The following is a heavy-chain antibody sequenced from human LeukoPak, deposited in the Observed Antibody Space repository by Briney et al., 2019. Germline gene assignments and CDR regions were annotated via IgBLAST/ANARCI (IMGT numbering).Heavy chain of an antibody. D-gene: IGHD2-15*01. V-gene: IGHV1-18*01. J-gene: IGHJ6*02. CDR2: ISAYNGNT. CDR3: ARVSGLSGGSCYSGCYYYGMDV. CDR1: GYTFTSYG. Sequence: ASVTVSCKASGYTFTSYGISWVRQAPGQGLEWMGWISAYNGNTNYAQKLQGRVTMTTDTSTSTAYMELRSLRSDDTAVYYCARVSGLSGGSCYSGCYYYGMDVWGQGTTVTVSS.